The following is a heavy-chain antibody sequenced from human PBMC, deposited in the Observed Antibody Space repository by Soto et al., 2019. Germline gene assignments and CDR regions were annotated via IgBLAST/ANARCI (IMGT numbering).Heavy chain of an antibody. Sequence: PGGSLRLSCAASGFTFNSYGMHWVRQAPGKGLEWVALIWFDGSDKYYTESVKGRFTISRDNSKSTLYLQMNSLRAEDTALYYCARLYCSATSCYSVGAFDIRGPGTMVTVSS. D-gene: IGHD2-2*01. CDR3: ARLYCSATSCYSVGAFDI. V-gene: IGHV3-33*01. CDR2: IWFDGSDK. CDR1: GFTFNSYG. J-gene: IGHJ3*02.